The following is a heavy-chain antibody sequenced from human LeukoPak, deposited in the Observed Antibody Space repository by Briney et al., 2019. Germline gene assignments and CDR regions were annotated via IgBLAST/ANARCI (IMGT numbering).Heavy chain of an antibody. Sequence: SETLSLTCAVYGGSFSGYYWSWIRQPPGKGLEWIGEINHSGSTNYNPSLKSRVTISVDTSKNQFSLKLSSVTAADTAVYYCARDLFSGSWYLLQWGQGTLVTVSS. V-gene: IGHV4-34*01. CDR1: GGSFSGYY. J-gene: IGHJ4*02. D-gene: IGHD6-13*01. CDR3: ARDLFSGSWYLLQ. CDR2: INHSGST.